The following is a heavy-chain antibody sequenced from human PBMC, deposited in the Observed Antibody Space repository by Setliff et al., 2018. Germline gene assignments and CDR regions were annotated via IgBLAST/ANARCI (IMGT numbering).Heavy chain of an antibody. CDR2: INHSGHT. V-gene: IGHV4-34*01. Sequence: SETLSLTCAVYGDSFSDYYWSWIRQPPGQGLEWIEEINHSGHTNYSPSLRSRVTISPDTSKNQFSLKLTSVTAADTAVYYCARQSGSGSSPYFDFWGQGTLVTVSS. D-gene: IGHD3-10*01. J-gene: IGHJ4*02. CDR1: GDSFSDYY. CDR3: ARQSGSGSSPYFDF.